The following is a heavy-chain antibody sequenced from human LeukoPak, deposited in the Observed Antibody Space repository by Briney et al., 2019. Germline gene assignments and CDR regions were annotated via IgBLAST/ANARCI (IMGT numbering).Heavy chain of an antibody. CDR1: GYSFTNYW. CDR2: IYPGDSDT. J-gene: IGHJ4*02. D-gene: IGHD3-22*01. Sequence: GESLQISCKGSGYSFTNYWIGWVRRMPGKGLEWMGIIYPGDSDTRYSPSFQGQVTISADKSISTAYLQWSSLKASDTAMYYCARPGHYYDSSGYYVSYYFDYWGQGTLVTVSS. CDR3: ARPGHYYDSSGYYVSYYFDY. V-gene: IGHV5-51*01.